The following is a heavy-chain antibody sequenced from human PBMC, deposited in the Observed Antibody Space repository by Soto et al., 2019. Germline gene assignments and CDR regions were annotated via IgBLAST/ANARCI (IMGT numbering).Heavy chain of an antibody. Sequence: EVQLLESGGDLVQPGGSLRLSCAASGFMFSSCAMTWVRQAPGQGLEWVSSISGSGGSTYYADSVKGRFTISRDNSKNTLYLHMSSLRDDDTAVYYCARRDSNQEFDCGGQGTLVTVSS. CDR3: ARRDSNQEFDC. V-gene: IGHV3-23*01. CDR2: ISGSGGST. J-gene: IGHJ4*02. CDR1: GFMFSSCA. D-gene: IGHD4-4*01.